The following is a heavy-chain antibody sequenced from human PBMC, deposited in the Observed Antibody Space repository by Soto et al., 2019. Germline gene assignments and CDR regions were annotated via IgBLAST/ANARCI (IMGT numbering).Heavy chain of an antibody. Sequence: EVHLVESGGGLVQPGGSLRLSCAASGFTFRTYWMHWVRQVPGKGLVWVSRIHGDGSSTSYADSVKGRFTISRDNAKNTLYLQMNSLRAEARAVYYCAKGIAISDATNHDYGGQGTLVTVSS. CDR2: IHGDGSST. D-gene: IGHD3-3*02. CDR1: GFTFRTYW. J-gene: IGHJ4*02. V-gene: IGHV3-74*01. CDR3: AKGIAISDATNHDY.